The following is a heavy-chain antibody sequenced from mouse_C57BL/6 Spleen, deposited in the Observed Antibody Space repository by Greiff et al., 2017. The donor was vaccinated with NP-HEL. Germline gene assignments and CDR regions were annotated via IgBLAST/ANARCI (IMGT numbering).Heavy chain of an antibody. CDR2: ISSGGDYI. CDR3: TRDEGVTTGFDY. J-gene: IGHJ2*01. CDR1: GFTFSSYA. D-gene: IGHD2-2*01. V-gene: IGHV5-9-1*02. Sequence: EVHLVESGEGLVKPGGSLKLSCAASGFTFSSYAMSWVRQTPEKRLEWVAYISSGGDYIYYADTVKGRFTISRDNARNTLYLQMSSLKSEDTAMYYCTRDEGVTTGFDYWGQSTTLTVSS.